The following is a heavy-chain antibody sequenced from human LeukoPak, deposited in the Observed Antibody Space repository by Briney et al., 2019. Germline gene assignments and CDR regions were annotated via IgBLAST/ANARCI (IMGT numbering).Heavy chain of an antibody. CDR3: ATYYGSGSYTPGSDY. J-gene: IGHJ4*02. CDR2: IRNKLNSYTT. D-gene: IGHD3-10*01. CDR1: GFTFSDRY. Sequence: GGSLRLSCAASGFTFSDRYMDWVRQAPGKGLEWVCRIRNKLNSYTTDYAASVRGRFTISRDDSKNSVYLQMDSLKSEDTAVYYCATYYGSGSYTPGSDYWGQGTLVIVS. V-gene: IGHV3-72*01.